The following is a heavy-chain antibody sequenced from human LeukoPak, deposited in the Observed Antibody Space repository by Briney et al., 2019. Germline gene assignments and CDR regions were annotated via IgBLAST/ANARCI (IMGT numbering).Heavy chain of an antibody. Sequence: GSLRLSCAASGFTFSSYGMHWVRQAPGKGLEWVAVISYDGSNKYYADSVKGRFTISRDNSKNTLYLQMNSLRAEDTAVYYCAKTSRYCSSTSCPRPYYYYYGMDVWGKGTTVTVSS. CDR3: AKTSRYCSSTSCPRPYYYYYGMDV. D-gene: IGHD2-2*01. V-gene: IGHV3-30*18. CDR1: GFTFSSYG. J-gene: IGHJ6*04. CDR2: ISYDGSNK.